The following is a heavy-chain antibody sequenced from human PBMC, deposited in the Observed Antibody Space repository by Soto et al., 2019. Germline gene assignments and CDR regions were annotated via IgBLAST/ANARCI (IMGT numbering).Heavy chain of an antibody. V-gene: IGHV3-7*03. J-gene: IGHJ4*02. CDR2: IKQDGSEK. D-gene: IGHD4-4*01. Sequence: PGGSLRLSCAASGFTFSSYWMSWVRQAPGKGLEWVANIKQDGSEKYYVDSVKGRFTISRDNAKNSLYLQMNSLRAEDTAVYYCARDGVSDYSSPYYFDYWGQGTLVTVSS. CDR1: GFTFSSYW. CDR3: ARDGVSDYSSPYYFDY.